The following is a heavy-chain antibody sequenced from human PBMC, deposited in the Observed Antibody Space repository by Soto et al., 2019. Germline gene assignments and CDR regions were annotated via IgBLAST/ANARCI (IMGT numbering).Heavy chain of an antibody. D-gene: IGHD3-10*01. CDR2: IYSGGST. CDR1: GFTVSTNF. V-gene: IGHV3-66*01. J-gene: IGHJ4*02. Sequence: GGSLRLSCAASGFTVSTNFMSWVRQAPGKGLEWVSLIYSGGSTSYADSVKGRFTISRDNSKNTLYLQMNSLTAEDTAVYYCAREAGRSGWGQGTLVTVSS. CDR3: AREAGRSG.